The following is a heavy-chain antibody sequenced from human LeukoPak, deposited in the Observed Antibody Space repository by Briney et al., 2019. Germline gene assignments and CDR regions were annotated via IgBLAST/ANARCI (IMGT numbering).Heavy chain of an antibody. CDR3: AREAYYGSGRSRQPSPV. CDR1: GFTFSSYA. Sequence: GTSLRLSCAASGFTFSSYAMYWVRQAPGKGLEWVALISKDGSDEDHADSVKGRFTISRDNSKDTLYLQMIGLRIEDTAVYYCAREAYYGSGRSRQPSPVWGQGTLVTVSS. J-gene: IGHJ4*02. CDR2: ISKDGSDE. V-gene: IGHV3-30*01. D-gene: IGHD3-10*01.